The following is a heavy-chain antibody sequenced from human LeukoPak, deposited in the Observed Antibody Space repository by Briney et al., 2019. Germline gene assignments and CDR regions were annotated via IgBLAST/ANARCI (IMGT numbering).Heavy chain of an antibody. J-gene: IGHJ4*02. D-gene: IGHD5-24*01. CDR2: IYPGDSDT. V-gene: IGHV5-51*01. CDR1: GYSFTSYW. CDR3: ARLPGRWLQSYYFDY. Sequence: GESLKISCKGSGYSFTSYWIGWVRQVPGKGLEWMGIIYPGDSDTRYSPFFQGQVTISADKSISTAYLQWSSLKASDTAMYYCARLPGRWLQSYYFDYWGQGTLVTVSS.